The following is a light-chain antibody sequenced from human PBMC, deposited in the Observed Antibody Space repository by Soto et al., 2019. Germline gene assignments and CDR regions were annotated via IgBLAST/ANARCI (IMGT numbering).Light chain of an antibody. CDR2: KDD. J-gene: IGLJ3*02. V-gene: IGLV6-57*04. CDR1: SGSIASDY. Sequence: NFMLTQPHSVSESPGKTVTISCTRSSGSIASDYVQWYQQRPGSAPSTVIYKDDQRPSGVPDRFSGAIDSSSNSASRTISGLQTEDEADYYCQSYDSNDQVFGGGTKVTVL. CDR3: QSYDSNDQV.